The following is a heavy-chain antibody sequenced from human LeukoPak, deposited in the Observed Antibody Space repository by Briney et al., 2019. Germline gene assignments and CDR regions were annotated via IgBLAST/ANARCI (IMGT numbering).Heavy chain of an antibody. CDR2: IRSEDYGATT. V-gene: IGHV3-49*03. CDR1: GFTFSDYS. Sequence: PGGSLRLSCTGAGFTFSDYSMSWFRQAPGKGLEWVALIRSEDYGATTHYAASVAGRFTISRDDSKSIAYLQMNSPKTEDTGVYYCTRRRTFDYWGQGTLVTVSS. J-gene: IGHJ4*02. CDR3: TRRRTFDY. D-gene: IGHD3/OR15-3a*01.